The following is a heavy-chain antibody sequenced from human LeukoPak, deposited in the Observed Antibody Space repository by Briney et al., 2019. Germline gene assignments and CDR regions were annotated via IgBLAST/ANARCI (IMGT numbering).Heavy chain of an antibody. D-gene: IGHD1-1*01. J-gene: IGHJ4*02. CDR3: ARFFTADNVVDY. CDR2: ISPYSGST. V-gene: IGHV1-18*01. CDR1: DYTFTTYG. Sequence: ASVKLSRKSSDYTFTTYGISWVRQAPAQGLEWMGWISPYSGSTFYAQRLKGKLTMTTETSTSTANKELRSLRSDGTAVYYCARFFTADNVVDYWGQGTLVTVCS.